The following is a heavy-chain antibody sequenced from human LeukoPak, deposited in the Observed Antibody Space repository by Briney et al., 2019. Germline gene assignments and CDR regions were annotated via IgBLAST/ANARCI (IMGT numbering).Heavy chain of an antibody. CDR3: AKDPRRGYSYGSFNY. CDR2: ISWNSGSI. J-gene: IGHJ4*02. D-gene: IGHD5-18*01. V-gene: IGHV3-9*01. CDR1: GFTFDDYA. Sequence: GGSLRLSCAASGFTFDDYAMHLVRQAPGKGLEWVSGISWNSGSIGYADSVKGRFTISRDNAKNSLYLQMNSLRAEDTALYYCAKDPRRGYSYGSFNYWGQGTLVAVSS.